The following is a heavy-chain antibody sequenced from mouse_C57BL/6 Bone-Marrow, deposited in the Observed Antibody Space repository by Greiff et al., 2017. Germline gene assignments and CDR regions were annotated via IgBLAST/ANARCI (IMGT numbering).Heavy chain of an antibody. D-gene: IGHD1-1*01. Sequence: EVMLVESGGDLVKPGGSLKLSCAASGFTFSSYGMSWVRQTPDKRLEWVATISSGGSYTYYPDSVKGRFTISRDNAKNTLYLQMSSLKSEDTAMYYCARQYYGSGTGFAYWGQGTLVTVSA. CDR1: GFTFSSYG. CDR2: ISSGGSYT. J-gene: IGHJ3*01. CDR3: ARQYYGSGTGFAY. V-gene: IGHV5-6*01.